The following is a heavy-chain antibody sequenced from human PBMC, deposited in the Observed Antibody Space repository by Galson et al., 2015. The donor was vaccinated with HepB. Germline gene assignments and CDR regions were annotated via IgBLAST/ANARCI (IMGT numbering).Heavy chain of an antibody. D-gene: IGHD3-3*01. Sequence: GKRLEWLGYISYTGTTNYNPSLKSRFTVSLDRSKKQFSLRLNSVTAADTAVYYCARGDFWSGNYYIDVWGKGTTVTVSS. CDR2: ISYTGTT. CDR3: ARGDFWSGNYYIDV. J-gene: IGHJ6*03. V-gene: IGHV4-59*01.